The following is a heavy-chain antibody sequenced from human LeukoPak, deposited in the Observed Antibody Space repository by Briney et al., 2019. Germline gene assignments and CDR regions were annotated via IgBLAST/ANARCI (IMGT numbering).Heavy chain of an antibody. V-gene: IGHV3-23*01. CDR2: ITNGDST. J-gene: IGHJ4*02. CDR3: AKRALDTALAPGYFDS. D-gene: IGHD5-18*01. CDR1: GFTFGDYA. Sequence: PGGSLRLSCTASGFTFGDYAMSWVRQAPGKGLEWVSTITNGDSTYFADSVKGRFTLSRDNSKNTLYLQMNSLRAEDTAVYYCAKRALDTALAPGYFDSWGQGTLVTVSS.